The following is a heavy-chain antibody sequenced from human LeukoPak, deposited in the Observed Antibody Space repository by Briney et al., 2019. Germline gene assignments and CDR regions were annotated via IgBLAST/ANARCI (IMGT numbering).Heavy chain of an antibody. Sequence: VASVKVSCKASGGTFSSYAISWVRQAPGQGLEWMGGIIPIFGTANYAQKFQGRVTITTDESTSTAYMELSSLRSEDTAVYYCARDRYGMVRGVNYYYYYYMDVWGKGTTVTVSS. CDR1: GGTFSSYA. CDR2: IIPIFGTA. CDR3: ARDRYGMVRGVNYYYYYYMDV. J-gene: IGHJ6*03. D-gene: IGHD3-10*01. V-gene: IGHV1-69*05.